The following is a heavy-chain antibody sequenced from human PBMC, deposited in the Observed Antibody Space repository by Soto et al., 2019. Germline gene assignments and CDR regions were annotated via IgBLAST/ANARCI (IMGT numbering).Heavy chain of an antibody. V-gene: IGHV4-4*07. J-gene: IGHJ4*02. CDR2: IYTSGNT. Sequence: TETLSLTCTVSGGSISSYYWSWIRQPAGKGLEWIGRIYTSGNTKYNPSLKSRVTMSIDTSKNQFSLKLSSVTAADTAVYYCARDRNDFPSGDYDYWGQANLVTVFS. D-gene: IGHD3-3*01. CDR1: GGSISSYY. CDR3: ARDRNDFPSGDYDY.